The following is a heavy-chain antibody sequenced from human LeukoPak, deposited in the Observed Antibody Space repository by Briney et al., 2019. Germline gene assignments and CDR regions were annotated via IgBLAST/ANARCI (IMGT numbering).Heavy chain of an antibody. D-gene: IGHD2-2*02. CDR3: ATAPILRGEGGEHYKYGMDV. J-gene: IGHJ6*02. CDR1: VGSISSGNW. Sequence: PSGTLSLTCAVSVGSISSGNWWSWVRPSPGKGLEWIGEIYHNGTSNNNPSLKSRVTISADTFKNHFSLKLTSVTAADTAVYYCATAPILRGEGGEHYKYGMDVWGQGTTVIVSS. CDR2: IYHNGTS. V-gene: IGHV4-4*02.